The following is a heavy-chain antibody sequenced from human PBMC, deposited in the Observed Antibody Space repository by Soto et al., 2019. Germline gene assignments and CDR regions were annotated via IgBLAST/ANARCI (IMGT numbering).Heavy chain of an antibody. CDR1: GFTVSSNY. V-gene: IGHV3-53*01. CDR2: IYSGGST. D-gene: IGHD1-26*01. J-gene: IGHJ4*02. Sequence: GVSLRLSCAASGFTVSSNYMSWVRQAPGKGLEWVSVIYSGGSTYYADSVKGRFTISRDNSKNTLYLQMNSLRAEDTAVYYCARYRIVGDPPHYWGQGILVTVSS. CDR3: ARYRIVGDPPHY.